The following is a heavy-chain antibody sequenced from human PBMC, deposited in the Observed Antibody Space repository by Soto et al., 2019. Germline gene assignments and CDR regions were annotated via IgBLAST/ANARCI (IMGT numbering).Heavy chain of an antibody. V-gene: IGHV4-59*01. J-gene: IGHJ4*02. CDR1: GGSISSYY. D-gene: IGHD3-10*01. CDR3: ASGPIRHGSGRYLY. CDR2: IYYSGST. Sequence: PSGTLSLTCTVSGGSISSYYWSWIRQPPGKGLEWIGYIYYSGSTNYNPSLKSRVTISVDTSKNQFSLKLSSVTAADTAVYYCASGPIRHGSGRYLYWGQGTLVTVSS.